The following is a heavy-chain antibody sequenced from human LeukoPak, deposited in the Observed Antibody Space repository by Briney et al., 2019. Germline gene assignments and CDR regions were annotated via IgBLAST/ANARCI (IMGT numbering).Heavy chain of an antibody. Sequence: PSETLSLTCTVSGGSFRSYYWSWIRQPPGRGLEWIGYIYYSGSTKYNPSLNSRGTISLDTSTNQVSLKLTSVTAADTAVYYCARASGSGTYYPYWGQGTLVTVSS. CDR1: GGSFRSYY. J-gene: IGHJ4*02. CDR3: ARASGSGTYYPY. CDR2: IYYSGST. D-gene: IGHD3-10*01. V-gene: IGHV4-59*01.